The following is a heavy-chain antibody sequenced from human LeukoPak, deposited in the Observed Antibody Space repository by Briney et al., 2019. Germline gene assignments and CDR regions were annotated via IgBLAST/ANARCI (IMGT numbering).Heavy chain of an antibody. CDR2: IFSSGST. J-gene: IGHJ4*02. D-gene: IGHD3-22*01. CDR3: ARLNYYNSSGEIDY. V-gene: IGHV4-59*08. CDR1: GGSITYCY. Sequence: SESLSLTCTVSGGSITYCYWSWIRQPPGKGLEWLGYIFSSGSTNYNPSLKSRVTISVDASKNQFSLRLSSVTAADTAVYYCARLNYYNSSGEIDYWGQGTLVTVSS.